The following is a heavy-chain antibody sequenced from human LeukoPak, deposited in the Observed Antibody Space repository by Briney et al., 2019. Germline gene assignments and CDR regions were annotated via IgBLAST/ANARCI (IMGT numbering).Heavy chain of an antibody. V-gene: IGHV3-7*01. CDR2: IKQDGSEK. J-gene: IGHJ4*02. CDR1: GFTFSSYW. CDR3: ARDLIDYYFDY. Sequence: PGGSLRLSCAASGFTFSSYWMSLVRQAPGKGLEWVANIKQDGSEKYYVDSVKGRFTISRDNAKNSLYLQMNSLRAEDTAVYYCARDLIDYYFDYWGQGTLVTVSS.